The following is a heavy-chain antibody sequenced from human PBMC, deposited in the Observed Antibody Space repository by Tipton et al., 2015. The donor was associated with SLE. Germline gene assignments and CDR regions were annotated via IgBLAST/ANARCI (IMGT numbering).Heavy chain of an antibody. Sequence: LRLSCAVYGGSFSGYYWSWIRQPPGKGLEWIGYIYYSGSANYNPSLKSRVTISVDTSKNQFSLKLSSVTAADTAVYYCAGSYYDFWSADGGAFDIWGQGTMVTVSS. D-gene: IGHD3-3*01. CDR2: IYYSGSA. CDR3: AGSYYDFWSADGGAFDI. V-gene: IGHV4-59*01. CDR1: GGSFSGYY. J-gene: IGHJ3*02.